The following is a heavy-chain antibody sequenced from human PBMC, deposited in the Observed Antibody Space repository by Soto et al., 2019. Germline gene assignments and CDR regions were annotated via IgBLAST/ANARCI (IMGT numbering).Heavy chain of an antibody. Sequence: SETLSLTCTVSGGSISSYYWSWIRQPPGKGLEWIGYIYYSGSTNYNPSLKSRVTISVDTSKNQFSLKLSSVTVADTAVYYCARGYHLVRVVIITKLNIPSNWFDPWGQGTLVTVSS. CDR1: GGSISSYY. J-gene: IGHJ5*02. D-gene: IGHD3-10*01. V-gene: IGHV4-59*12. CDR2: IYYSGST. CDR3: ARGYHLVRVVIITKLNIPSNWFDP.